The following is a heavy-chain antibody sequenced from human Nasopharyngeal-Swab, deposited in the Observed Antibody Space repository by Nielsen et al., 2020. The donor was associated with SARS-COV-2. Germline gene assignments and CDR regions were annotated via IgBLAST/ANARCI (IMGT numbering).Heavy chain of an antibody. Sequence: GESLKISCAASGFTFSSYVMSWVRQAPGKGLEWVSAISGSGGSTYYADSVKGRFTISRDNSKNTLYLQMNSLRAEDTAVYYCAKDHDILTGYYKGAGAFDIWGQGTMVTVSS. CDR1: GFTFSSYV. CDR2: ISGSGGST. V-gene: IGHV3-23*01. CDR3: AKDHDILTGYYKGAGAFDI. D-gene: IGHD3-9*01. J-gene: IGHJ3*02.